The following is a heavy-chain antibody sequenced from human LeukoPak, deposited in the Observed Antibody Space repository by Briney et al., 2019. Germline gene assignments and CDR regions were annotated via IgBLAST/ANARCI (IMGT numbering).Heavy chain of an antibody. CDR3: ARDGYSGSSLFDY. Sequence: SETLSLTCTVSGGSITSHFWSWIRQPPGKGLEWIGYIYHSGITNYNPSLKSRVTISVDTSKNQFSLKLSSVTAADTAVYYCARDGYSGSSLFDYWGQGALVTVSS. D-gene: IGHD1-26*01. V-gene: IGHV4-59*11. CDR1: GGSITSHF. CDR2: IYHSGIT. J-gene: IGHJ4*02.